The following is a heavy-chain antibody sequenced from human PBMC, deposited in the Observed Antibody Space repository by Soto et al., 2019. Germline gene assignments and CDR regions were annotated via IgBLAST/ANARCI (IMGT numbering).Heavy chain of an antibody. CDR2: FDPEDGET. V-gene: IGHV1-24*01. CDR1: GYTLTELS. CDR3: ATDYSSRTLGPY. D-gene: IGHD6-13*01. Sequence: ASVKVSCKVSGYTLTELSMHWVRQAPGKGLEWMGGFDPEDGETIYAQKFQGRVTMTEDTSTDTAYMELSSLRSEDTAVYYCATDYSSRTLGPYRGQGTLVTVSS. J-gene: IGHJ4*02.